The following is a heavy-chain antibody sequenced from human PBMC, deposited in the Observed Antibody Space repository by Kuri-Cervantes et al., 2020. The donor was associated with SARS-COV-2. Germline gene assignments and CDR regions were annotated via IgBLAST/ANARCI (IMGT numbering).Heavy chain of an antibody. Sequence: GSLRLSCAVSGYSISSGYYWGWIRQPPGKGLEWIGGIYHSGSTYYNPSLKSRVTISVDTSKNQFSLKLSSVTAADTAVYYCARHTITGPFDYWGQGTLVTVSS. V-gene: IGHV4-38-2*01. CDR1: GYSISSGYY. CDR3: ARHTITGPFDY. D-gene: IGHD1-20*01. CDR2: IYHSGST. J-gene: IGHJ4*02.